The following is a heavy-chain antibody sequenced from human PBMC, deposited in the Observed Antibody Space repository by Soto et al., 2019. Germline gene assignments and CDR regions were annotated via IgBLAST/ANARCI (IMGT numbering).Heavy chain of an antibody. V-gene: IGHV4-39*01. D-gene: IGHD3-9*01. CDR1: GGSITSDSYF. CDR3: VRFWPPPDYKILTVYSDAFDY. J-gene: IGHJ4*02. Sequence: SETLSLTCTVSGGSITSDSYFWGWIRQTPEKGLECIASISYSENTYYSPTLRSRVTISVDTSKSQFSLKLSSMTAADTGVYYCVRFWPPPDYKILTVYSDAFDYWGQGILVTVSS. CDR2: ISYSENT.